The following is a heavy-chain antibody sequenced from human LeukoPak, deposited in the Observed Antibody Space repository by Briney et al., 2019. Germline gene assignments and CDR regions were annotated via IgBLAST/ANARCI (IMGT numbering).Heavy chain of an antibody. V-gene: IGHV4-39*01. Sequence: SETLSLTCTVSGGSISSSSYYWGWIRQPPGKGLEWIGSIYYSGSTYYNPSLKSRVTIFVDTSKNQFSLKPSSVTAADTAVYYCARHPDDYVWGSYRYYFDYWGQGTLVTVSS. D-gene: IGHD3-16*02. CDR3: ARHPDDYVWGSYRYYFDY. CDR1: GGSISSSSYY. CDR2: IYYSGST. J-gene: IGHJ4*02.